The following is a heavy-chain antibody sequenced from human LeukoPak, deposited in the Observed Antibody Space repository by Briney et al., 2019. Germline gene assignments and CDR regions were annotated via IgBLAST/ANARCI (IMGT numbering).Heavy chain of an antibody. Sequence: SETLSLTCAVYGGSFSGYYWSWIRQPPGKGLEWIGEINHSGSTNYNPSLKSRVTISGDTSKNQFSLKLSSVTAADTAVYYCARHRLDWLSDAQDFDYWGQGTLVTVSS. V-gene: IGHV4-34*01. CDR3: ARHRLDWLSDAQDFDY. CDR2: INHSGST. CDR1: GGSFSGYY. J-gene: IGHJ4*02. D-gene: IGHD3-9*01.